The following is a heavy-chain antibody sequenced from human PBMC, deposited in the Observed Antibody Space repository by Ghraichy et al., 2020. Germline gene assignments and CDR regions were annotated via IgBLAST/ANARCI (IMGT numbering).Heavy chain of an antibody. V-gene: IGHV3-74*01. J-gene: IGHJ5*02. D-gene: IGHD4-17*01. Sequence: GGSLRLSCAASGFTFSSYSMNWVRQAPGKGLEWVSRINSDGRSISYADSVKGRFTISRDNAKNTLYLQMNSLRAEDTGVYYCARGAYGDYVYTWFDPWGQGTLVTVSS. CDR3: ARGAYGDYVYTWFDP. CDR2: INSDGRSI. CDR1: GFTFSSYS.